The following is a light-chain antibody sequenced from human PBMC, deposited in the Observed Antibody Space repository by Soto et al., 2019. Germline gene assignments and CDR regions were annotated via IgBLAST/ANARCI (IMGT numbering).Light chain of an antibody. CDR1: QSISDW. V-gene: IGKV1-5*03. Sequence: IQLTQSPSTLSASVGDRVTITCRASQSISDWLAWYQQKPGKAPKLLIYKASSLQSGVPSRFSGSGSGTEFTLTLSSLQPDDFAVYYCQQYHGYPWTFGQGTKVDIK. CDR2: KAS. CDR3: QQYHGYPWT. J-gene: IGKJ1*01.